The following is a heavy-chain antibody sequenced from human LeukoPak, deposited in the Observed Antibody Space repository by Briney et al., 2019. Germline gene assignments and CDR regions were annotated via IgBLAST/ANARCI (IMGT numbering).Heavy chain of an antibody. J-gene: IGHJ4*02. CDR3: AKRYGEYLFDY. Sequence: GGFLRLSCAASGLTFSSYAMSWVRQAPGKGPEWVSSISGSGGSTYYADSVKGRFTISRDNSKNTLYLQMNSLRAEDTAVYYCAKRYGEYLFDYWGQGTLVTVSS. V-gene: IGHV3-23*01. D-gene: IGHD3-10*01. CDR1: GLTFSSYA. CDR2: ISGSGGST.